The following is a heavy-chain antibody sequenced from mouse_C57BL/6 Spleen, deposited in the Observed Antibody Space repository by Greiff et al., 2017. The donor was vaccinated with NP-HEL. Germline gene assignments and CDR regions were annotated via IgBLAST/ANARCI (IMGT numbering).Heavy chain of an antibody. J-gene: IGHJ4*01. CDR1: GLTLNTYA. CDR2: IRSKRSNYAT. V-gene: IGHV10-3*01. D-gene: IGHD4-1*01. CDR3: VRRTAGIENAMDY. Sequence: HLVESGGGLVQPKGSLKLSCAASGLTLNTYAMHWVRQAPGTGSEWVARIRSKRSNYATYYADSVKDRFTISRDDSQSMHYLQMNNLKTENTAMYDCVRRTAGIENAMDYWGQGTSVTVSS.